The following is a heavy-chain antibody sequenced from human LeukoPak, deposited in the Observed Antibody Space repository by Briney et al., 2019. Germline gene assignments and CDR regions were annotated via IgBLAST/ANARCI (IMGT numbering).Heavy chain of an antibody. CDR2: IIPIFGTA. V-gene: IGHV1-69*06. D-gene: IGHD1-26*01. CDR3: ARDAQWELRAFDV. J-gene: IGHJ3*01. Sequence: SVKVSCKASGGTFSSYAISWVRQAPGQGLEWMGGIIPIFGTANYAQKFEGRVTITADKSTNTTYMEISSLTSDDTAVYYCARDAQWELRAFDVWGRGTMVIVSS. CDR1: GGTFSSYA.